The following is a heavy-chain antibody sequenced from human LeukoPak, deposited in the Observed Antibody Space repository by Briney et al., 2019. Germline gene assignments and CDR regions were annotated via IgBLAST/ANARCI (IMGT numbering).Heavy chain of an antibody. Sequence: SVKVSYKASGGTFSSYAISWVRQAPGQGLEWMGGIIPIFGTANYAQKFQGRVTITADKSTSTAYMELSSLRSEDTAVYYCARGGYCSSTSCYPYLDYWGQGTLVTVSS. J-gene: IGHJ4*02. CDR1: GGTFSSYA. CDR2: IIPIFGTA. CDR3: ARGGYCSSTSCYPYLDY. D-gene: IGHD2-2*01. V-gene: IGHV1-69*06.